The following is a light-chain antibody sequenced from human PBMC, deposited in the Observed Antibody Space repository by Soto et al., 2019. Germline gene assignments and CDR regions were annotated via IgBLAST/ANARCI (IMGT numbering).Light chain of an antibody. J-gene: IGKJ4*01. Sequence: EIVMAQSPVTLSVSPGERATLSCRASQNISSNLAWYQQKPGQAPRLLIYGASTGATGIPARFSGSGSGTEFILTISSLQSEDFAVYYCQQYSKWPLTFGGGTKVDI. V-gene: IGKV3-15*01. CDR3: QQYSKWPLT. CDR1: QNISSN. CDR2: GAS.